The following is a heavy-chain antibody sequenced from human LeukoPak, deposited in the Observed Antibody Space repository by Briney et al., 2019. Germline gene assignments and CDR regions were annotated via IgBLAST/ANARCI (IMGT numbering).Heavy chain of an antibody. V-gene: IGHV1-18*01. J-gene: IGHJ2*01. CDR1: GGTFSSHG. CDR2: ISGYNGDT. D-gene: IGHD6-19*01. CDR3: ARDPSNTSGRFWYLDV. Sequence: ASVKVSCKASGGTFSSHGITWVRQAPGQGLEWMGWISGYNGDTIYAQKFQGRVTMTTETSTSTAYMEVWSLRSDDTAVYYCARDPSNTSGRFWYLDVWGRGTLVTVSA.